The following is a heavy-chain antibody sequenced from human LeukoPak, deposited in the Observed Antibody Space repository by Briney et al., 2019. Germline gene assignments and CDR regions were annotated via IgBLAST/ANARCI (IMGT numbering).Heavy chain of an antibody. J-gene: IGHJ3*02. CDR3: VRADYNGGNPGSFDI. CDR2: IYYSGST. V-gene: IGHV4-39*07. Sequence: TSETLSLTCTVSGGSISSSSYYWGWIRQPPGKGLEWVGSIYYSGSTYYNPSLESRVTSSLDTSKNQFSLTLNSVTAADTAVYYCVRADYNGGNPGSFDIWGRGTMVTVSS. D-gene: IGHD2-8*01. CDR1: GGSISSSSYY.